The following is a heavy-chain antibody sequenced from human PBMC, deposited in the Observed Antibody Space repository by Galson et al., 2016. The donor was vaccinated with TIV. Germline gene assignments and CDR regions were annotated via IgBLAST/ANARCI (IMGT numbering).Heavy chain of an antibody. Sequence: SETLSLTCTVFGDAINSSRYFWGWVRQTPQKGLEWIGSIYYGGTTYYTPSLQSRLTISVDTSKGQFSLWLRSVIASDTAEYYCARHLNSYGSGNYSFSHWGQGILVTVSS. D-gene: IGHD3-10*01. CDR1: GDAINSSRYF. CDR3: ARHLNSYGSGNYSFSH. V-gene: IGHV4-39*01. J-gene: IGHJ4*02. CDR2: IYYGGTT.